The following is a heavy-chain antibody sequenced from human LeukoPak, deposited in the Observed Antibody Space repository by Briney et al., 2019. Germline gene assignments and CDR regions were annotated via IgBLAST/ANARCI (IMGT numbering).Heavy chain of an antibody. D-gene: IGHD3-3*01. CDR1: GFTFSSYA. Sequence: GGSLRLSCAASGFTFSSYAMSWVRQAPGKGLEWVSAISGSGGSTYYADSVKGRFTISRDNSKDTLYLQMNSLRAEDTAVYYCAKAIFGVVNKLDYYYYYMDVWGKGTTVTVSS. J-gene: IGHJ6*03. CDR2: ISGSGGST. CDR3: AKAIFGVVNKLDYYYYYMDV. V-gene: IGHV3-23*01.